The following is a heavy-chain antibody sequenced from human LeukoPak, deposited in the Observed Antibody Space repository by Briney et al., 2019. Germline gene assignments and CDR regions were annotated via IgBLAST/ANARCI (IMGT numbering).Heavy chain of an antibody. CDR2: INPNSGGT. CDR3: ARGGGWYAYYYYMDV. D-gene: IGHD6-19*01. CDR1: GYTFIDYY. J-gene: IGHJ6*03. V-gene: IGHV1-2*02. Sequence: ASVKVSCKASGYTFIDYYIHWVRQAPGQGLEWMGWINPNSGGTHYAQNFQGRVTMTRDTSISTAYMELSRLRSDDTAVYYCARGGGWYAYYYYMDVWGKGTTVTVSS.